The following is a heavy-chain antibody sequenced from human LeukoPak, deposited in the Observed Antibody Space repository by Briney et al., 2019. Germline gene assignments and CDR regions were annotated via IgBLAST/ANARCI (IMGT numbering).Heavy chain of an antibody. V-gene: IGHV1-69*05. CDR3: ARGRLVRDRYYYMDV. J-gene: IGHJ6*03. CDR1: GGTFSSYA. Sequence: SVKVSCKASGGTFSSYAISWVRQAPGQGLEWMGGIIPIFGTANYAQKFQGRVTITTDESTSTAYMELSSLRSEDTAVYYCARGRLVRDRYYYMDVWGKGTTVTVSS. D-gene: IGHD6-19*01. CDR2: IIPIFGTA.